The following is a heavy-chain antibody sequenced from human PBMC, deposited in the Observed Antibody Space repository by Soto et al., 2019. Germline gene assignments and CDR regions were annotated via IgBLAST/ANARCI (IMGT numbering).Heavy chain of an antibody. J-gene: IGHJ6*02. V-gene: IGHV3-9*01. CDR2: ISWNGDSM. CDR3: AREGNYYGMDV. D-gene: IGHD3-10*01. Sequence: PGGSLRLSCAASGFTFDDYAMHWVRQAPGKGLEWVSGISWNGDSMAYADSVKGRFTISRDNAKNTLYLQMNSLRAEDTAVYYCAREGNYYGMDVWGQGTTVTVSS. CDR1: GFTFDDYA.